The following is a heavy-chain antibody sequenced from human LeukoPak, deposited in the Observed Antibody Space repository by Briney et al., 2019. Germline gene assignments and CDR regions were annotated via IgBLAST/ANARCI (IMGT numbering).Heavy chain of an antibody. J-gene: IGHJ4*02. CDR3: ARLRGEQWLPIDY. Sequence: PPETLSLTCAVYGGSFSGYYWSWIRQPPGKGLEWIGEINHSGSTNYDPSLKSRVTISVDTSKNQFSLKLSSVTAADTAVYYCARLRGEQWLPIDYWGQGTLVTVSS. D-gene: IGHD6-19*01. CDR2: INHSGST. V-gene: IGHV4-34*01. CDR1: GGSFSGYY.